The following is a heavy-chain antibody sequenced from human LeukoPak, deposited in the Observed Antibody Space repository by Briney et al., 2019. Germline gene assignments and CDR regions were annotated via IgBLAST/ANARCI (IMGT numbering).Heavy chain of an antibody. Sequence: SVKVSCKASGGTFSSYAISWVRQAPGQGVEWMGGIIPIFVTANYAQKFQARVTITTDESTSTAYMELSSLRSEDTAVYYCARVSPYSSGWYGCYFDYWGQGTLVTVSS. CDR3: ARVSPYSSGWYGCYFDY. D-gene: IGHD6-19*01. J-gene: IGHJ4*02. CDR1: GGTFSSYA. V-gene: IGHV1-69*05. CDR2: IIPIFVTA.